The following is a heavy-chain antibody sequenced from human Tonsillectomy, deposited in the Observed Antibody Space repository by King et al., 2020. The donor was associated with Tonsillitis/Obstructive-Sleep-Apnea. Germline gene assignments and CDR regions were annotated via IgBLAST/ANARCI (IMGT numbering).Heavy chain of an antibody. CDR1: GFTFSSYG. Sequence: HVQLVESGGGVVQPGKSLRLSCAASGFTFSSYGMHWVRQAPGKGLEWVAVISYDGSNKYYADSVKGRFTISRDNSKNTLYLQMNSLRAEDTAVYYCARGGGLGSYCAGDCYAYWGQGTLVTVSS. CDR2: ISYDGSNK. D-gene: IGHD2-21*01. CDR3: ARGGGLGSYCAGDCYAY. V-gene: IGHV3-30*03. J-gene: IGHJ4*02.